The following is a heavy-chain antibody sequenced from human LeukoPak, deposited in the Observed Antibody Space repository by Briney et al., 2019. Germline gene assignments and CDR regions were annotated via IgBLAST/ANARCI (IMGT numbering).Heavy chain of an antibody. J-gene: IGHJ4*02. D-gene: IGHD6-13*01. CDR2: FCATGGGST. Sequence: PGGSLRLSCAVSGXTSTSYAVSWVRQTPGKGLEWVLAFCATGGGSTFYADSVKGRFTISRDNYKNALYLQMSSLRAEDTAFYYCAKGVASSGTGYYFDYWGQGTLVTVSS. CDR1: GXTSTSYA. CDR3: AKGVASSGTGYYFDY. V-gene: IGHV3-23*01.